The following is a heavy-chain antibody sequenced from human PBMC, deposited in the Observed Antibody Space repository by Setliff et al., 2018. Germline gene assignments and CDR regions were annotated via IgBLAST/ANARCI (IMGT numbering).Heavy chain of an antibody. CDR1: GYTFTSYD. V-gene: IGHV1-8*02. Sequence: GASVKVSCKASGYTFTSYDINWVQQATGQGLEWMGWMNPNSGNTGYAQKFQGRVTMTRNTSISTAYMDLSSLRFEDTAVYYCARAQSWSGGPYYFDNWGQGTLVTVPQ. D-gene: IGHD3-3*01. CDR2: MNPNSGNT. J-gene: IGHJ4*02. CDR3: ARAQSWSGGPYYFDN.